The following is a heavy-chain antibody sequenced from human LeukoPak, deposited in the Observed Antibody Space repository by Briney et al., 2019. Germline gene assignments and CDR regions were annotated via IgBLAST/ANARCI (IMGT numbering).Heavy chain of an antibody. Sequence: PGGSLRLSCAASGFTFSSYAMSWVRQAPGKGLEWVAVISYDGSNKYYADSVKGRFTISRDNSKNTLYLQMNSLRAEDTAVYYCAKDRARYYYDSSGYLDYWGQGTLVTVSS. CDR2: ISYDGSNK. V-gene: IGHV3-30*18. CDR1: GFTFSSYA. J-gene: IGHJ4*02. D-gene: IGHD3-22*01. CDR3: AKDRARYYYDSSGYLDY.